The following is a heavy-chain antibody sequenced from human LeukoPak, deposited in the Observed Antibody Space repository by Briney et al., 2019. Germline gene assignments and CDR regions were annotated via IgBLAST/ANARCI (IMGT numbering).Heavy chain of an antibody. V-gene: IGHV1-69*01. CDR2: IIPIFGTA. D-gene: IGHD1-14*01. Sequence: SVKVSCKASGGTFSSYAISWVRQAPGQGLEWMGGIIPIFGTANYAQKFQGRVTITADESTSTAYMELSSLRSEDTAVYYCARGSGATENYYYYMDVWGKGTTVTVSS. J-gene: IGHJ6*03. CDR1: GGTFSSYA. CDR3: ARGSGATENYYYYMDV.